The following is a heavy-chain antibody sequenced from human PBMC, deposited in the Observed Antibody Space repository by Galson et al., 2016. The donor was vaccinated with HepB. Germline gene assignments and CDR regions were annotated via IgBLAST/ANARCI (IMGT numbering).Heavy chain of an antibody. CDR2: ITSDGSRT. CDR3: VRKIGYNFGYFS. J-gene: IGHJ5*02. D-gene: IGHD5-18*01. CDR1: GFTFSDYW. V-gene: IGHV3-74*01. Sequence: SLRLSCAASGFTFSDYWMHWVRQAPGKGLVWVSHITSDGSRTTYADSVKGRFTISRDNAENSLYLKMNSLRVEDTAVYYCVRKIGYNFGYFSWGQGTLVTVSS.